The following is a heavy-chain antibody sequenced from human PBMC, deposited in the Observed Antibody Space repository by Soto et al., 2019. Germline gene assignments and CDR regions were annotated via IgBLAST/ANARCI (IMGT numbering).Heavy chain of an antibody. CDR1: GFTFSSYG. J-gene: IGHJ3*02. D-gene: IGHD4-17*01. CDR3: AQEDDYGNRRNAFDI. Sequence: QVPLVESGGGVVQLGRSLRLSCAASGFTFSSYGMYWVRQAPGKGLEWVAVISYDGSNKYYADSGKGRFTISRDNSXXTHKLQMTSVRAENTALYYWAQEDDYGNRRNAFDIWGQGTMVTVSS. V-gene: IGHV3-30*18. CDR2: ISYDGSNK.